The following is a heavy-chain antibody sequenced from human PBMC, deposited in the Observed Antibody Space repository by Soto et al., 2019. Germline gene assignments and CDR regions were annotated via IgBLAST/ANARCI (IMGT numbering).Heavy chain of an antibody. Sequence: LSLTCAVYGGSFPDYYWTWIRQPPGKGLEWIGEISHSGATNYNPSLKSRVTISEDTSKNQVSLKVTSVTAADTAVFYCARGNHYYGMDVWGQGTTVTVSS. CDR1: GGSFPDYY. V-gene: IGHV4-34*01. J-gene: IGHJ6*02. CDR3: ARGNHYYGMDV. CDR2: ISHSGAT.